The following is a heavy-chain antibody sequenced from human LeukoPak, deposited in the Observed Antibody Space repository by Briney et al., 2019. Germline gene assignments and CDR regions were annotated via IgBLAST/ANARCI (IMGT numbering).Heavy chain of an antibody. CDR1: GFTFSSYG. D-gene: IGHD6-13*01. CDR2: IWYDGSKK. Sequence: PGRSLRLSCAASGFTFSSYGMYWVRQAPGKGLEWVATIWYDGSKKYYADSVKGRFTISRDNSKNTLYLQMNSLRAEDTAMYYCVRENGGAAAGHEASYSYYAFDVWGQGTTVTVSS. V-gene: IGHV3-33*01. CDR3: VRENGGAAAGHEASYSYYAFDV. J-gene: IGHJ6*02.